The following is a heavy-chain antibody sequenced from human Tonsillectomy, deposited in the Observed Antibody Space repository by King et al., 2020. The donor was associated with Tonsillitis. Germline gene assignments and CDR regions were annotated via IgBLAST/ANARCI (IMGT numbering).Heavy chain of an antibody. CDR1: GYTFTSFG. V-gene: IGHV1-18*01. J-gene: IGHJ4*02. Sequence: QLVQSGAEVKKPGASVKVSCKASGYTFTSFGISWVRLAPGQGLELMGWISAYDGNTNYAQKLQGRVTMTTDSSTSTAYMELRSLRSDDTAVYYCARDPGYSSGWYLDYWGQGTLVTVSS. CDR2: ISAYDGNT. CDR3: ARDPGYSSGWYLDY. D-gene: IGHD6-19*01.